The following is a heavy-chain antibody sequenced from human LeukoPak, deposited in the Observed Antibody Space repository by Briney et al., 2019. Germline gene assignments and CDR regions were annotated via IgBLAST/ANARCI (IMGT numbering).Heavy chain of an antibody. V-gene: IGHV3-9*01. CDR2: ISWNSGRI. J-gene: IGHJ4*02. Sequence: PGGSLRLSCAASGFTFDDYAMHWVRQAPGKGLEWVSGISWNSGRIGYADSVKGRFTISRDNAKNSLYLQMNSLRTEDTALYYCAKDIQFAQQQLAYFDYWGQGTLVIVSS. CDR3: AKDIQFAQQQLAYFDY. D-gene: IGHD6-13*01. CDR1: GFTFDDYA.